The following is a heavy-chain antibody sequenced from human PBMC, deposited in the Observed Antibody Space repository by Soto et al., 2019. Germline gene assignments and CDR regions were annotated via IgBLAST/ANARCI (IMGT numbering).Heavy chain of an antibody. CDR3: ARVGVGVGTRVGWLDGMAV. Sequence: QVQLQESGPGLVKPSETLSLTCTVSGGSVSSGSYYWSWIRQPPGKGLEWIGYIYYSGSTNYNPSLKGRATVSVAASKNQFSLKRSAVAAADTAVYYCARVGVGVGTRVGWLDGMAVWGQGTTVTVSS. V-gene: IGHV4-61*01. CDR2: IYYSGST. D-gene: IGHD3-3*01. CDR1: GGSVSSGSYY. J-gene: IGHJ6*02.